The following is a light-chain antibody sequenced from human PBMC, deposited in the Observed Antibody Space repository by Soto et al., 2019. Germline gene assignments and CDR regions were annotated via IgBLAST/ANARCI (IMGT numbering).Light chain of an antibody. J-gene: IGKJ2*01. CDR3: QQYNDYQYT. V-gene: IGKV1-5*03. Sequence: DIQMTQSPSTLSASVGDRVTITCRASQSITTWLAWYQQKPGKAPKLLIYKATNLQSGVPSRFSGSGSGTEVSLTISSLQPEDFAIYYCQQYNDYQYTFGQGTKLEMK. CDR1: QSITTW. CDR2: KAT.